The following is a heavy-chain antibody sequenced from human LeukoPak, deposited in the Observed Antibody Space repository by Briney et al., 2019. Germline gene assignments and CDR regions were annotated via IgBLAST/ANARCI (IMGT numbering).Heavy chain of an antibody. Sequence: GSLRLSCAASGFTFSSYTMSWVRQAPGKGLEWVSAISGSGGSTYYADSVKGRFTISRDNSKNTLYLQMNSLRAEDTAVYYCAKDLGGDYYDSSGYYPDPFDYWGQGTLVTVSS. CDR2: ISGSGGST. V-gene: IGHV3-23*01. CDR1: GFTFSSYT. D-gene: IGHD3-22*01. CDR3: AKDLGGDYYDSSGYYPDPFDY. J-gene: IGHJ4*02.